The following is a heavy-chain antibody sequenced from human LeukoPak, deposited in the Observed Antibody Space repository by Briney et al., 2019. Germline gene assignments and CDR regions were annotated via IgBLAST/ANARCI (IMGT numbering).Heavy chain of an antibody. CDR1: EFTFSTYN. D-gene: IGHD6-13*01. V-gene: IGHV3-21*01. Sequence: PGGSLRLSCAASEFTFSTYNMNWVRQAPGKGLEWVSSISSSSSYVYYADSVKGRFTISRDNAKNSLYLQMNSLRAEDTAVYYCAQTRYSSSWYPFDAFDIWGQGTMVTVSS. CDR2: ISSSSSYV. J-gene: IGHJ3*02. CDR3: AQTRYSSSWYPFDAFDI.